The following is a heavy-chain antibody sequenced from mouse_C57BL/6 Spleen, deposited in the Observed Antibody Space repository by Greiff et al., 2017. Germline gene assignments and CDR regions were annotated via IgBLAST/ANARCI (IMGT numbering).Heavy chain of an antibody. J-gene: IGHJ3*01. Sequence: EVQLVESVAELVRPGASVKLSCTASGFNIKNTYMHWVKQRPEQGLEWIGRIDPANGNTKYAPKFQGKATITADTSSNTAYLQLSSLTSEDTAIYYCASLMTTVVAPFAYWGQGTLVTVSA. CDR3: ASLMTTVVAPFAY. V-gene: IGHV14-3*01. CDR2: IDPANGNT. CDR1: GFNIKNTY. D-gene: IGHD1-1*01.